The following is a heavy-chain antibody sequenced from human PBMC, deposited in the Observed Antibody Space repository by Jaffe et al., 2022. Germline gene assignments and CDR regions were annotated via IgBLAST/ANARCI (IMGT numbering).Heavy chain of an antibody. D-gene: IGHD1-20*01. V-gene: IGHV7-4-1*02. J-gene: IGHJ6*03. CDR3: ARAREGEYNWNPDNQFLDYYYYMDV. CDR2: INTNTGNP. Sequence: QVQLVQSGSELKKPGASVKVSCKASGYTFTSYAMNWVRQAPGQGLEWMGWINTNTGNPTYAQGFTGRFVFSLDTSVSTAYLQISSLKAEDTAVYYCARAREGEYNWNPDNQFLDYYYYMDVWGKGTTVTVSS. CDR1: GYTFTSYA.